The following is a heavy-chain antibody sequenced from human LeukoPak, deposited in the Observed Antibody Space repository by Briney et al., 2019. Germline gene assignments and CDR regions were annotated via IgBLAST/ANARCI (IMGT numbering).Heavy chain of an antibody. J-gene: IGHJ5*02. D-gene: IGHD2-2*01. CDR1: GGTFSSYA. Sequence: SVKVSCKASGGTFSSYAISWVRQAPGQGLEWMGGIIPIFGTANYAQKFQGRVTITADESTSTAYMELSSLRSNDTAVYYCARLGYCSSTSCSRWWFDPWGQGTLVTVSS. CDR2: IIPIFGTA. CDR3: ARLGYCSSTSCSRWWFDP. V-gene: IGHV1-69*01.